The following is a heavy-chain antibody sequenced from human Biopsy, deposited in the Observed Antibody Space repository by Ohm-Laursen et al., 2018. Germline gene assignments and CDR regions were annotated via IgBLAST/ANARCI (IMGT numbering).Heavy chain of an antibody. D-gene: IGHD4-11*01. J-gene: IGHJ4*02. CDR3: ARGGFFAYSTFDY. CDR1: EFIFSRFW. V-gene: IGHV3-74*01. CDR2: INSDGSST. Sequence: SLRLSCSASEFIFSRFWMYWVRQAPGKGLVWVSRINSDGSSTNYADAVRGRCTISRDNAKNTLYLQMNSLRAEDTAVYYCARGGFFAYSTFDYWGQGALVTVSS.